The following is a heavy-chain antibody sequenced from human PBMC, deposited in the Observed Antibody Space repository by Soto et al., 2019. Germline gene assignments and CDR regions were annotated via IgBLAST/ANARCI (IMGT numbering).Heavy chain of an antibody. J-gene: IGHJ4*02. V-gene: IGHV3-74*01. CDR3: ARDLRPTDY. D-gene: IGHD6-6*01. CDR1: GFTFSTYW. CDR2: ISNDGSTI. Sequence: GGSLRLSCAASGFTFSTYWMHWVRQTPGKGLVWVSRISNDGSTIHYADSVKGRFTISRDNAKDTLYLQMNSLRAEDTAVYYCARDLRPTDYWGQGTLVTVSS.